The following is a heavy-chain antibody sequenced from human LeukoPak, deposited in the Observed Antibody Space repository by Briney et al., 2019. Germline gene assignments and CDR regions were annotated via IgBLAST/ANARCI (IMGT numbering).Heavy chain of an antibody. V-gene: IGHV3-21*06. D-gene: IGHD1-26*01. CDR2: TSSSSTY. Sequence: PGGSLRLSCAASGFTFSSYAMSWVRQAPGKGLEWVSFTSSSSTYNYADSVKGRFTISRDNAKNSLFLQMNSLRAEDTAVYYCATGGVGATSPLFIDYWGQGALVTVSS. J-gene: IGHJ4*02. CDR3: ATGGVGATSPLFIDY. CDR1: GFTFSSYA.